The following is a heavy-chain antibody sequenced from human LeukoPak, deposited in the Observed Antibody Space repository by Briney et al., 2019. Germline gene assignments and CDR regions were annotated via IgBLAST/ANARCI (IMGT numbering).Heavy chain of an antibody. J-gene: IGHJ3*02. V-gene: IGHV1-46*01. CDR2: INPSGGST. CDR3: MMGELPDDAFDI. CDR1: GYTFTSYY. D-gene: IGHD1-26*01. Sequence: ASVKVSCKASGYTFTSYYMHWVRQAPGQGLEWMGIINPSGGSTSYAQKFQGRVTMTRDTSTSTVYMELRSLRSEDTAVYYCMMGELPDDAFDIWGQGTMVTVSS.